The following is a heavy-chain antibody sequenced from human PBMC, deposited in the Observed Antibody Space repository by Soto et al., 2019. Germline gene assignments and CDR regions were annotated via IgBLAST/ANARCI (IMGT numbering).Heavy chain of an antibody. Sequence: ASVKVSCKASGGTFSSYAISWVRQAPGQGLEWMGGIIPIFGTANYAQKFQGRVTITADESTSTAYMELSSLRSEDTAVYHCAWVPTAMVVISYFYGMDVWGQGAKVAVS. V-gene: IGHV1-69*13. CDR2: IIPIFGTA. CDR1: GGTFSSYA. CDR3: AWVPTAMVVISYFYGMDV. D-gene: IGHD5-18*01. J-gene: IGHJ6*02.